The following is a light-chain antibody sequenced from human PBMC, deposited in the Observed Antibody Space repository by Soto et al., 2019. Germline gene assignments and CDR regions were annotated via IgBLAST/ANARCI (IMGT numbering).Light chain of an antibody. Sequence: QSALTQPASVSGSPGQSITISCTGTSSDVGGYNYVSWYQQHPGKAPKLMIYDVSYRPSGVSNRFSGSKSDNTASLTISGLQAEDEADYYCSSYTSSSTYVFGTGTKLTVL. CDR2: DVS. J-gene: IGLJ1*01. V-gene: IGLV2-14*01. CDR1: SSDVGGYNY. CDR3: SSYTSSSTYV.